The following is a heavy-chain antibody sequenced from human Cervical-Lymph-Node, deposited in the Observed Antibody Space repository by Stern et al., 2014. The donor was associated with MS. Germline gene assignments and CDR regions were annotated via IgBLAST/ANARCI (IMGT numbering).Heavy chain of an antibody. D-gene: IGHD3-22*01. J-gene: IGHJ4*02. V-gene: IGHV3-33*01. Sequence: VQLLESGGGVVQPGRSLRLSCAVSGFRFNTYAMNWVRQAPGKGLEWVSVIWHDGSQRYFADSVKGRFTISRDNSKNTLYLQMNRLRAEDTAVYYCVRGEDYFESSGYPFDNWGQGTLVTVSS. CDR2: IWHDGSQR. CDR3: VRGEDYFESSGYPFDN. CDR1: GFRFNTYA.